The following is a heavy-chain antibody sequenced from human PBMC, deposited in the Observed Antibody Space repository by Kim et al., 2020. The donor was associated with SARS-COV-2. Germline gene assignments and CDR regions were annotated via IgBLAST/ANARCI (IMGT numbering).Heavy chain of an antibody. CDR1: GFTFSSYW. CDR2: INSDGSST. Sequence: GGSLRLSFAASGFTFSSYWMHWVRQAPGKGLVWVSRINSDGSSTSYADSVKGRFTISRDNAKNTLYLQMNSLRAEDTAVYYCARDAPYYDILTGALGYYYYYGMDVWGQGTTVTVSS. J-gene: IGHJ6*02. V-gene: IGHV3-74*01. CDR3: ARDAPYYDILTGALGYYYYYGMDV. D-gene: IGHD3-9*01.